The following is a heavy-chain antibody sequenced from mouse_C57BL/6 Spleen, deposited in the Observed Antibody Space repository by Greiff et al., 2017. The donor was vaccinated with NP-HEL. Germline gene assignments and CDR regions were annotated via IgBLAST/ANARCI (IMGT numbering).Heavy chain of an antibody. D-gene: IGHD2-4*01. CDR2: INPSSGYT. J-gene: IGHJ4*01. Sequence: QVQLQQSGAELARPGASVKMSCKASGYTFTSYTMHWVKQRPGQGLEWIGYINPSSGYTKYNQTFKDKATLTADKSSSTAYMQLSSLTSEDSAVYYCARRDDYDLYYYAMDYWGQGTSVTVSS. CDR1: GYTFTSYT. CDR3: ARRDDYDLYYYAMDY. V-gene: IGHV1-4*01.